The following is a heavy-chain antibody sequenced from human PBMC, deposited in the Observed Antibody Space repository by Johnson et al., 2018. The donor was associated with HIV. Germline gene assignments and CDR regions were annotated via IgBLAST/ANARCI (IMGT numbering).Heavy chain of an antibody. CDR3: AREWGGITFGGVIPRNAFDI. J-gene: IGHJ3*02. CDR2: ISYDGSNK. CDR1: GFTFSSYA. Sequence: QMLLVESGGGVVQPGRSLRLSCAASGFTFSSYAMHWVRQAPGKGLEWVAVISYDGSNKYYADSVKGRFTISRDNSKNTLYLQMNSLRAEYTAVYYCAREWGGITFGGVIPRNAFDIWGQGTMVTVSS. V-gene: IGHV3-30*04. D-gene: IGHD3-16*02.